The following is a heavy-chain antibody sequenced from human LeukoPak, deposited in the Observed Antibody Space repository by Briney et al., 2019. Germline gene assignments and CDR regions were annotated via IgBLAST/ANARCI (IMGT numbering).Heavy chain of an antibody. CDR3: AREPRQQLSDFDI. V-gene: IGHV3-48*04. CDR1: GFTFSSYS. Sequence: GGSLRLSCAASGFTFSSYSMNWVRQAPGKGLEWVSYISSSSSTIYYADSVKGRFTTSRDNAKNSLYLQMNSVGAEDTAVYYCAREPRQQLSDFDIWGQGTMVTVS. D-gene: IGHD6-13*01. CDR2: ISSSSSTI. J-gene: IGHJ3*02.